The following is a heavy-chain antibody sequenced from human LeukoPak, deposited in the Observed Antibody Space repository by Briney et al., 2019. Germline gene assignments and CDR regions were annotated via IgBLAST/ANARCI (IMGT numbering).Heavy chain of an antibody. J-gene: IGHJ4*02. V-gene: IGHV3-69-1*01. Sequence: GESLRPSCVASGFTFTDHPMNWVRQAPGKGLEWISYIGGDGIAFYADSVKGRFTASKDDARKSMYLQMNSLRVEDTAVYYCAKDRANWAIDDWGQGTQVTVSS. CDR1: GFTFTDHP. CDR2: IGGDGIA. D-gene: IGHD3-16*01. CDR3: AKDRANWAIDD.